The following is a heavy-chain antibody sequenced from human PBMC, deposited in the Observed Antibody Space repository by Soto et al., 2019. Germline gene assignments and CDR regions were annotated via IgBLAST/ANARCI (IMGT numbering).Heavy chain of an antibody. CDR2: INHSGST. CDR3: ARDWSSGFYFQY. D-gene: IGHD2-2*01. Sequence: QVQLQQWGAGLLKPSETLSLTCVVSGGSFSNYYWSWIRQTPGKGLEWIGEINHSGSTNYNPSLKTRVTISVDTSKSQFSLKLSSVTAADTAVYYCARDWSSGFYFQYWGQGTLVTVSS. CDR1: GGSFSNYY. V-gene: IGHV4-34*01. J-gene: IGHJ1*01.